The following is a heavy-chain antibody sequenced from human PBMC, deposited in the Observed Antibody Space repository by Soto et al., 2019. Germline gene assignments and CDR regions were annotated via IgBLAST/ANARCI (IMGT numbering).Heavy chain of an antibody. CDR1: GGSVSTGGYY. D-gene: IGHD2-8*01. V-gene: IGHV4-31*02. J-gene: IGHJ4*02. CDR2: IYYSGTT. Sequence: PLSHTWTVSGGSVSTGGYYWRWLRQHPGTGLEWIGYIYYSGTTYFNPSLKSRASISLDTSKNEFSLKLTSVTAADTAVYYCARRALPQCINGVCYKDGFWDYWGQGALVTVSA. CDR3: ARRALPQCINGVCYKDGFWDY.